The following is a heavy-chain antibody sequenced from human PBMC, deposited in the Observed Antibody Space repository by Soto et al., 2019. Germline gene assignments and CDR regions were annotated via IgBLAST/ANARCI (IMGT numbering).Heavy chain of an antibody. CDR3: AMGLAAAGPLDY. Sequence: GESLKISCKGSGYSFTSYWIAWVRQMPGKGLEWMGVIYPGDSDTRYSPSFQGQVTISADKSFNTAYLQWSSLKASDSAMYYCAMGLAAAGPLDYWGQGTLVTVSS. CDR2: IYPGDSDT. CDR1: GYSFTSYW. J-gene: IGHJ4*02. V-gene: IGHV5-51*01. D-gene: IGHD6-13*01.